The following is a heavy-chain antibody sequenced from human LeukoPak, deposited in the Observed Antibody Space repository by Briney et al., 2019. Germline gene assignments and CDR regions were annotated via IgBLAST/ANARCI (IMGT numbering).Heavy chain of an antibody. V-gene: IGHV3-30*18. Sequence: GGSLRLSCAASGFTFSSYGMHWVRQAPGKGLEWVAVISYDGSNKYYADSVKGRFTISRDNSKNTLYLQMNSLRAEDTAVYYCAKEDSYYYYYMDVWGKGTTVTVSS. J-gene: IGHJ6*03. CDR1: GFTFSSYG. CDR2: ISYDGSNK. CDR3: AKEDSYYYYYMDV.